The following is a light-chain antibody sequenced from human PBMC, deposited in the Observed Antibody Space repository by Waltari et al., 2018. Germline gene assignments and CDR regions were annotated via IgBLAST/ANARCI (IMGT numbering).Light chain of an antibody. CDR1: HSLLQSNGYNY. V-gene: IGKV2-28*01. CDR2: LRS. J-gene: IGKJ4*01. Sequence: DIVLTQSPLTLAVTPGEPASISCRSSHSLLQSNGYNYLDWYLQKPGQSPRLLIYLRSNRAAGVPDRFSGSGSGTDFTLKISRVEAEDVGVYYCMQALQTPLTVGGGTKVEIK. CDR3: MQALQTPLT.